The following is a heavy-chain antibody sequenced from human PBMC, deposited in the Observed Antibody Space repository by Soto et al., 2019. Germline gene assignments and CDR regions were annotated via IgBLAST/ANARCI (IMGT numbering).Heavy chain of an antibody. D-gene: IGHD2-21*02. J-gene: IGHJ6*02. CDR3: ASSYWGGNCYSNLTLDHYYYGMDV. CDR2: ISAYNGNI. Sequence: QVQLVQSGAEVKKPGASVKVSCKASGYTFTNYGISWVRQAPGQGLEWMGWISAYNGNINYAQKLQGRVTMTTDISTSTAYMELRSLRSDDTAMYYCASSYWGGNCYSNLTLDHYYYGMDVWGQGTTVTVSS. V-gene: IGHV1-18*01. CDR1: GYTFTNYG.